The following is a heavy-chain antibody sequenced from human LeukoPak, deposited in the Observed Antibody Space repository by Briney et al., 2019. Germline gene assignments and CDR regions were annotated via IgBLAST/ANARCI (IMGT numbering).Heavy chain of an antibody. V-gene: IGHV3-23*01. D-gene: IGHD6-19*01. J-gene: IGHJ4*02. CDR1: GFTFSSYA. Sequence: GGSLRLSCAASGFTFSSYAMSWVRQAPGKGLEGVSAISGSGGSTYYADSVKGRFTISRDNSKNTLYLQMNSLRAEDTAVYYCAKPSGWYSYCFDYWGQGTLVTVSS. CDR2: ISGSGGST. CDR3: AKPSGWYSYCFDY.